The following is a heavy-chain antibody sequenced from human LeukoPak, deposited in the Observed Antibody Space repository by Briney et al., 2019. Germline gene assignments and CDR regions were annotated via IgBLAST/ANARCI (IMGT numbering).Heavy chain of an antibody. CDR3: ARDRLGPSFSVSHFDL. CDR1: GFTFVDYG. Sequence: GGTLRLSCATSGFTFVDYGLSWVRRAPGKGLEWLCAINYNGAITDYADSVKGRFTISRDNAKNSLYLRMDSLRAEDTALYYCARDRLGPSFSVSHFDLWGQGTLATVSS. J-gene: IGHJ4*02. D-gene: IGHD3-3*02. V-gene: IGHV3-20*04. CDR2: INYNGAIT.